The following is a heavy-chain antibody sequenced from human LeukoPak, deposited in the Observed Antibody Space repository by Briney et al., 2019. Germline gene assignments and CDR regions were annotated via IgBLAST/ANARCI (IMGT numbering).Heavy chain of an antibody. CDR1: GGSFSGYY. CDR2: INHSGST. CDR3: ARTLRVQYFDY. Sequence: SETLSLTCAVYGGSFSGYYWSWIRQPPGKGQEWIGEINHSGSTNYNPSLKSRVTISVDTSKNQFSLKLSSVTAADTAVYYCARTLRVQYFDYWGQGTLVTVSS. D-gene: IGHD3-16*01. V-gene: IGHV4-34*01. J-gene: IGHJ4*02.